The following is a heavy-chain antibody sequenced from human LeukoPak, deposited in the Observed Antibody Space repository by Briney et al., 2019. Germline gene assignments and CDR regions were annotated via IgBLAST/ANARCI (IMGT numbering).Heavy chain of an antibody. CDR2: IYYSGST. Sequence: RTSETLSLTCTVSGGSISTYYWSWIRQPPGKGLDWIGYIYYSGSTNYNPSLKSRVTISLDTSKNQFSLRLSSVTAADTAVYYCARSYDSRGYYYYGMDVWGQGTTVTVSS. CDR1: GGSISTYY. J-gene: IGHJ6*02. V-gene: IGHV4-59*01. CDR3: ARSYDSRGYYYYGMDV. D-gene: IGHD3-22*01.